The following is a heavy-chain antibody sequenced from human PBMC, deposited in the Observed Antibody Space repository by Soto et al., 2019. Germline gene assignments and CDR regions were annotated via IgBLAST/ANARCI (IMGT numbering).Heavy chain of an antibody. Sequence: QVQLVESGGGVVQPGRSLRLSCAASGFTFSSYGMHWVRQAPGKGLEWVAVISYDGSNKYYADSVKGRFTISRDNSKNTLYLQMNSLSAEDTAVYYCAKDRITMIVVAPFDYWGQGTLVTVSS. CDR3: AKDRITMIVVAPFDY. V-gene: IGHV3-30*18. CDR1: GFTFSSYG. J-gene: IGHJ4*02. CDR2: ISYDGSNK. D-gene: IGHD3-22*01.